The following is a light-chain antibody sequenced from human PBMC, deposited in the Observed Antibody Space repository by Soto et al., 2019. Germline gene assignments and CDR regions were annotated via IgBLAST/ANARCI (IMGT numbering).Light chain of an antibody. CDR1: SGHISYA. CDR3: QTWGTGIRV. J-gene: IGLJ3*02. V-gene: IGLV4-69*01. Sequence: QSVLAQSPSASASLGASVKLTCTLSSGHISYAIAWHQQQPEKGPRYLMNLNSDGSHSKGDGIPDRFSGSSSGAERYLTISSLQSEDEADYYCQTWGTGIRVFGGGTKVTVL. CDR2: LNSDGSH.